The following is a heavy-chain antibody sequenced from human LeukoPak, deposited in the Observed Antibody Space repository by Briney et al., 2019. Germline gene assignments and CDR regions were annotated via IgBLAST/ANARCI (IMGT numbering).Heavy chain of an antibody. J-gene: IGHJ6*02. V-gene: IGHV4-39*01. CDR2: IYYSGST. Sequence: SETLSLTCIVSGGSISSSSHNWGWIRQPPGKGLEWIGSIYYSGSTYYNPSLKSRLTISVDTSKNQFSLKLSSVTAADTAVYYCASKKYYDFWCGPPGLMDVWGQGTTVTVSS. CDR3: ASKKYYDFWCGPPGLMDV. D-gene: IGHD3-3*01. CDR1: GGSISSSSHN.